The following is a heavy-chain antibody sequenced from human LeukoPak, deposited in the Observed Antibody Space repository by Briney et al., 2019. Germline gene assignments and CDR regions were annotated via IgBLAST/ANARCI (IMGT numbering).Heavy chain of an antibody. D-gene: IGHD6-13*01. Sequence: SGTLSLTCAVSVGSITSSNWWSWVRQPPGKGLEWIGEIYHSGSTNYNPSLKSRVTISVDKSKNQFSLKLSSVTAADTAVYYCATSGRAAAGTRDAFDIWGQGTMVTVSS. CDR1: VGSITSSNW. CDR3: ATSGRAAAGTRDAFDI. V-gene: IGHV4-4*02. CDR2: IYHSGST. J-gene: IGHJ3*02.